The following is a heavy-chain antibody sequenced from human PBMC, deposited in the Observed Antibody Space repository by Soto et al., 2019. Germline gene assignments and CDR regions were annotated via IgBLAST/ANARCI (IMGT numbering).Heavy chain of an antibody. D-gene: IGHD3-3*01. V-gene: IGHV3-30-3*01. CDR3: ARGVTIFGVVSPPGY. Sequence: QVQLVESGGGVVQPGRSLRLSCAASGFTFSSYAMHWVRQAPGKGLEWVAVISYDGSNKYYADSVKGRLTISRDNSKNTLYLQMNSLRAEDTAVYYCARGVTIFGVVSPPGYWGQGTLVTVSS. CDR1: GFTFSSYA. CDR2: ISYDGSNK. J-gene: IGHJ4*02.